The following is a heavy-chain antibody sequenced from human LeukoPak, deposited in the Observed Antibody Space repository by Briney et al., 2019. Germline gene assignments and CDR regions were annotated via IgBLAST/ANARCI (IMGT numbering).Heavy chain of an antibody. Sequence: GGSLRLSCAASGFTFSTYGMHWVRQAPGRGLEWVAFIMYDGSNKYYADLVKGRFILSRDNSKNTLYLQVNSLRAEDTAVYYCAREDDYYYDSSGSYFDYWGQGTLVTVSS. CDR2: IMYDGSNK. CDR3: AREDDYYYDSSGSYFDY. D-gene: IGHD3-22*01. J-gene: IGHJ4*02. CDR1: GFTFSTYG. V-gene: IGHV3-30*02.